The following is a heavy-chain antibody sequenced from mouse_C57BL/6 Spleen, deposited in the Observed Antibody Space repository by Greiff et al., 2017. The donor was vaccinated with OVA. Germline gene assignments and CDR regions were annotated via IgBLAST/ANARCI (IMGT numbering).Heavy chain of an antibody. CDR3: ARTYDDYYEAMDY. CDR1: GFTFSDYG. V-gene: IGHV5-15*01. CDR2: ISNLAYSI. D-gene: IGHD2-3*01. J-gene: IGHJ4*01. Sequence: EVKVVESGGGLVQPGGSLKLSCAASGFTFSDYGMAWVRQAPRQGPEWVAFISNLAYSIYYADTVTGRFTISRENAKNTLYLEMSSLRSEDTAMYYCARTYDDYYEAMDYWGQGTSVTVSS.